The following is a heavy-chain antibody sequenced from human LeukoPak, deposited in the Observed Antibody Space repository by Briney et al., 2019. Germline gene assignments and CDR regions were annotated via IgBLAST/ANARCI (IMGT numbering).Heavy chain of an antibody. D-gene: IGHD3-3*01. CDR3: ARERGWSGYPEVYYFDY. CDR2: IYYSGST. Sequence: SETLSLTCTVSGGSISSSSYYWGWIRQPPGKGLEWIGSIYYSGSTYYNPSLKSRVTISVDTSKNQFSLKLSSVTAADTAVYYCARERGWSGYPEVYYFDYWGQGTLVTVSS. J-gene: IGHJ4*02. CDR1: GGSISSSSYY. V-gene: IGHV4-39*07.